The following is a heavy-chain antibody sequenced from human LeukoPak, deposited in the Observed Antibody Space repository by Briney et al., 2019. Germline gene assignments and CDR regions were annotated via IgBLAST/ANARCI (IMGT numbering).Heavy chain of an antibody. CDR2: INTNTGNP. J-gene: IGHJ3*02. V-gene: IGHV7-4-1*02. D-gene: IGHD2-2*01. Sequence: ASVKVSCKASGYTFTSYAMNWVRQAPGQGLEWMGWINTNTGNPTYAQGFTGRFVFSLDTSVSTAYLQISSLKAEDTAVYYCARDHRSSTSCYSDDAFDIWGQGTMVTVSS. CDR3: ARDHRSSTSCYSDDAFDI. CDR1: GYTFTSYA.